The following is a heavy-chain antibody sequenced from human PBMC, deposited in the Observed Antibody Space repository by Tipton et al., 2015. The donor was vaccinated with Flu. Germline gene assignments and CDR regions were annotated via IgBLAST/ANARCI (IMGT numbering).Heavy chain of an antibody. J-gene: IGHJ4*02. Sequence: SLRLSCAASGFTFSSYSMNWVRQAPGKGLEWVSSISSSSSYTYHADSVKGRFTISRDNAKNSLYLQMNSLRAEDTAVYYCARDPPEYSSSSDDYWGQGTLVTVSS. V-gene: IGHV3-21*01. CDR3: ARDPPEYSSSSDDY. D-gene: IGHD6-6*01. CDR2: ISSSSSYT. CDR1: GFTFSSYS.